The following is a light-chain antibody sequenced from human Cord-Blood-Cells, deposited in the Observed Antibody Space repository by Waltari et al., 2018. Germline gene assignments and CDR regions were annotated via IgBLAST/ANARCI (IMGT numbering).Light chain of an antibody. J-gene: IGLJ1*01. CDR3: RSYTSSSTYV. CDR1: SSDVGGYNY. V-gene: IGLV2-14*01. Sequence: QSALTQPASVSGSPGQSITISFTGTSSDVGGYNYVSWYQQHPGKAPKRMIYEVSNRPSGVSHRCSASKCGNTDALSISGIPAEDETDYYCRSYTSSSTYVFGTVTNVTVL. CDR2: EVS.